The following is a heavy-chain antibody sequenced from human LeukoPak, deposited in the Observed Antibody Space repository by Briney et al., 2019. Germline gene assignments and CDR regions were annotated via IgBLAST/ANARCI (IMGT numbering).Heavy chain of an antibody. CDR3: ARDRSDFSLAYHYFHMDV. V-gene: IGHV3-7*01. CDR1: GFAVSNYW. Sequence: GGSLRLSCAASGFAVSNYWMSWVRQAPGKGLECVANIKEDGSEKYYVDSVKGRFTISKDSVRHSLYLQMNSLRDEDTAIYYCARDRSDFSLAYHYFHMDVWGKGTTVTVSS. CDR2: IKEDGSEK. J-gene: IGHJ6*03. D-gene: IGHD3-3*01.